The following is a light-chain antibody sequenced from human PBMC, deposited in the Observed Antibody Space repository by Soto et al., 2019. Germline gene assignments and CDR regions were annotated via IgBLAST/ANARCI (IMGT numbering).Light chain of an antibody. CDR2: KVS. Sequence: DVVKTKFPLSLPVALGQPASISCRSSQCLLYSDGNIYLNWFHQRPGQSPWRLVYKVSNRDSGGQDRFSGSGSGTDFTLKISRVEAEDVGVYYCMHGTHWPRTFGQGTKVDI. J-gene: IGKJ1*01. V-gene: IGKV2-30*01. CDR1: QCLLYSDGNIY. CDR3: MHGTHWPRT.